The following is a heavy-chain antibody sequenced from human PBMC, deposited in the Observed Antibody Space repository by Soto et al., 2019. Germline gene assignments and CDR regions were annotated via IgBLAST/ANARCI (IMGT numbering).Heavy chain of an antibody. CDR2: ISAYNGNT. D-gene: IGHD5-12*01. V-gene: IGHV1-18*04. Sequence: ASVKVSCKASGCIFTSYGISWVRQAPGQGLEWMGWISAYNGNTNYAQKLQGRVTMNTDTSTSTAYMELRSLRSDDTAVYYCVSGNSGYDYYGMDVWGQGTTVTVSS. CDR3: VSGNSGYDYYGMDV. CDR1: GCIFTSYG. J-gene: IGHJ6*02.